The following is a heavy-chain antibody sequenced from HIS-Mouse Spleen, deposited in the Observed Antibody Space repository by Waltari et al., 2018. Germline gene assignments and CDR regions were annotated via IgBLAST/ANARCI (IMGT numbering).Heavy chain of an antibody. V-gene: IGHV4-4*07. D-gene: IGHD3-22*01. CDR2: IYTSGST. Sequence: QVQLQESGPGLVKPSETLSLTCTVSGGSLSRYYWRWIRQPAGKGLEWIGRIYTSGSTNYNPSLKSRVTMSVDTSKNQFSLKLSSVTAADTAVYYCARDRGGYYRGLFDYWGQGTLVTVSS. CDR1: GGSLSRYY. J-gene: IGHJ4*02. CDR3: ARDRGGYYRGLFDY.